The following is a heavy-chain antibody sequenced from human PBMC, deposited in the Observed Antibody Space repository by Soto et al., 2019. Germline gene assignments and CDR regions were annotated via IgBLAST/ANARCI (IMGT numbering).Heavy chain of an antibody. CDR2: IYSGGST. J-gene: IGHJ5*02. Sequence: EVQLVESGGGLIQPGGSLRLSCAGSGFIVSSYYMSWVRQAPGKGLEWISVIYSGGSTYYADSVKGRFTISRDNSENTLYLQMNSLRAEDTAVYYCAKSVAPTAWGQGTLVTVSS. D-gene: IGHD2-21*02. CDR3: AKSVAPTA. CDR1: GFIVSSYY. V-gene: IGHV3-53*01.